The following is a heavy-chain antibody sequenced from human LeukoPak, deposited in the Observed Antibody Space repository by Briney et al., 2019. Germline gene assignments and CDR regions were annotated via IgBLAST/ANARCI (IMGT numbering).Heavy chain of an antibody. V-gene: IGHV4-34*01. CDR1: GGSFSGYY. CDR2: INHSGST. CDR3: ARGGFRDFWADYYYMDV. D-gene: IGHD3-3*01. Sequence: PSETLSLTCAVYGGSFSGYYWSWIRQPPGKGLEWIGEINHSGSTNYNPSLKSRVTISVDTSKNQFSLKLSSVTAADTAVYYCARGGFRDFWADYYYMDVWGKGTTVTVSS. J-gene: IGHJ6*03.